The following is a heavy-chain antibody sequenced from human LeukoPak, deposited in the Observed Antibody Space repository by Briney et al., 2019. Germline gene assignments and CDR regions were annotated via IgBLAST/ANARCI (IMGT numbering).Heavy chain of an antibody. J-gene: IGHJ3*02. CDR2: IKQDGSEQ. CDR1: GFSFSNYW. D-gene: IGHD6-19*01. CDR3: ARTTLAVAGTGYAFDI. V-gene: IGHV3-7*01. Sequence: GGSLRLSCVASGFSFSNYWMSWVRQGPEKGLEWVANIKQDGSEQYYMDFVKGRVTISRDNAKNSMYLQMNSLRVEDTALYYCARTTLAVAGTGYAFDIWGRGTVVIVSS.